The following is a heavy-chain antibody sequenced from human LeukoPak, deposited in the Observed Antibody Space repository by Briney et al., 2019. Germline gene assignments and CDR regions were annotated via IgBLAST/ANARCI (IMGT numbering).Heavy chain of an antibody. Sequence: SETLSLTCAVYGGSFSAYYWNWIRQPPGKGLEWIGEINHSGSTNYNPSLKSRVTISVDTSKNQFSLKLSSVTAADTAVYYCARVCSSTSYPLYYYYYYGMDVWGQGTTVTVSS. CDR2: INHSGST. CDR1: GGSFSAYY. CDR3: ARVCSSTSYPLYYYYYYGMDV. J-gene: IGHJ6*02. V-gene: IGHV4-34*01. D-gene: IGHD2-2*01.